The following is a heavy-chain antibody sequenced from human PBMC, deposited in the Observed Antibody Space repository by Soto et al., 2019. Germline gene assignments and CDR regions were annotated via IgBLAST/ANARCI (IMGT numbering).Heavy chain of an antibody. D-gene: IGHD2-15*01. J-gene: IGHJ3*02. CDR3: ARRNSGDDAFDI. Sequence: KPSETLSLTCTVSGGSISSSSYYWGWIRQPPGKGLEWIGSIYYSGSTYYNPSLKSRVTISVDTSKNQFSLKLSSVTAADTAVYYCARRNSGDDAFDIWGQGTMVTVSS. V-gene: IGHV4-39*01. CDR1: GGSISSSSYY. CDR2: IYYSGST.